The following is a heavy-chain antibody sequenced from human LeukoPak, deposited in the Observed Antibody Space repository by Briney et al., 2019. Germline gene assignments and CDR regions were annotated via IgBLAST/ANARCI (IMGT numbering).Heavy chain of an antibody. J-gene: IGHJ4*02. Sequence: GGSLRLSCAASGFTFSSYAMSWVRQAPGKGLEWVSAISGSGGSTYYADSVKGRFTISRDNSKNTLYLQMNSLRAEGTAVYYCAKEFYSGYSSGWYCGYYFDYWGQGTLVTVSS. CDR3: AKEFYSGYSSGWYCGYYFDY. D-gene: IGHD6-19*01. CDR2: ISGSGGST. CDR1: GFTFSSYA. V-gene: IGHV3-23*01.